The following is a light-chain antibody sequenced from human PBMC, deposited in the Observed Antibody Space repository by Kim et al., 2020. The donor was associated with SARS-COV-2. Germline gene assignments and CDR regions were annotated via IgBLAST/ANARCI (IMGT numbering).Light chain of an antibody. CDR2: DVN. Sequence: QSALTQPASVSESPGQSITISCTGTSSDVGGYDYVSWYQQHPGKAPKLMIYDVNKRPSGVSNRFSGSKSGNTASLTISGLQAEDEADYFCNSFTSRTTEVFGAGTKVTVL. J-gene: IGLJ1*01. CDR3: NSFTSRTTEV. V-gene: IGLV2-14*01. CDR1: SSDVGGYDY.